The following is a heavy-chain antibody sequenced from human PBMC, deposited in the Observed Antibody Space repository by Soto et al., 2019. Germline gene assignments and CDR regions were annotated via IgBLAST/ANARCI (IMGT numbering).Heavy chain of an antibody. CDR3: ARGGYSQGSFDY. CDR1: GGSISSGGYY. D-gene: IGHD5-18*01. CDR2: IYYSGST. J-gene: IGHJ4*02. Sequence: QVQLQESGPGLVKPSQTLSLTCTVSGGSISSGGYYWSWIRQHPGKGLEWIGYIYYSGSTYYNPSLKRRITIAVDHSKNQVSLKLSSVTAADTAVYFCARGGYSQGSFDYRGQGTLVTVSS. V-gene: IGHV4-31*03.